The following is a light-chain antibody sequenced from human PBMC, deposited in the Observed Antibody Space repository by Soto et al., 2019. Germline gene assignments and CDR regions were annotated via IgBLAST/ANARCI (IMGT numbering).Light chain of an antibody. CDR1: SSNIGAGYD. J-gene: IGLJ2*01. Sequence: QSVLTQPPSVSGAPGQRVTISCTGSSSNIGAGYDVHWYQQLPGTAPKLLIYGNINRPSGVPDRFSGSKSGTSASLAITGLQAEDEADYYCQSYDSSLNGLVFGGGTQLTVL. V-gene: IGLV1-40*01. CDR2: GNI. CDR3: QSYDSSLNGLV.